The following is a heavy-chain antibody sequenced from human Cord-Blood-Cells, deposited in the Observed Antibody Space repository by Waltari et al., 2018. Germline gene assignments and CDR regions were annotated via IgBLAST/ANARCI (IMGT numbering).Heavy chain of an antibody. CDR2: IYYSGST. V-gene: IGHV4-59*11. CDR1: GGSISSHY. Sequence: QVQLQESGPGLVKPSETLSLTCTVSGGSISSHYWSWIRQPPGKGLEWIGYIYYSGSTNYNPSLKSRVTISVETSKNQFSLKLSSVTAADTAVYHCARDVEGFDYWGQGTLVTVSS. D-gene: IGHD2-15*01. J-gene: IGHJ4*02. CDR3: ARDVEGFDY.